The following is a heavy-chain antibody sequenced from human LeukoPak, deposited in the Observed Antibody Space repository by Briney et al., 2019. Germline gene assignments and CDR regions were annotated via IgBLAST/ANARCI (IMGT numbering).Heavy chain of an antibody. CDR2: ISYDGSNK. Sequence: PGGSLRLSCAASGFTFSSYGMHWFRQAPGKGLEWVAVISYDGSNKYYADSVKGRFTISRDNSKNTLYLQMNSLRAEDTAVYFFQKEDGIRYFDWLPPLDYWGQGTLVTVSS. CDR1: GFTFSSYG. J-gene: IGHJ4*02. D-gene: IGHD3-9*01. V-gene: IGHV3-30*18. CDR3: QKEDGIRYFDWLPPLDY.